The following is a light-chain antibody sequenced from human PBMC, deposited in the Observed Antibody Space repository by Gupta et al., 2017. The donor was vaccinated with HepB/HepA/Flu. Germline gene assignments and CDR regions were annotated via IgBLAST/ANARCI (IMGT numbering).Light chain of an antibody. CDR1: QGISSY. CDR2: AAS. J-gene: IGKJ4*01. Sequence: DIQLTQSPSFLSASVGDRVTITCRASQGISSYLAWYQQKPGKAPKLLIYAASTLQSGVPSRFSGSASGTEFTLTISSLHPEDFATYYCQQRNSYPLTFGAGTKVEIK. CDR3: QQRNSYPLT. V-gene: IGKV1-9*01.